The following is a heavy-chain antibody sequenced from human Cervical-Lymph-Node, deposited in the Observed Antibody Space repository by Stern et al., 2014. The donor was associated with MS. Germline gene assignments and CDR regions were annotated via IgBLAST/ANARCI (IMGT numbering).Heavy chain of an antibody. CDR1: GGSISRSTYY. J-gene: IGHJ4*02. D-gene: IGHD5-24*01. CDR2: IYYSGTT. CDR3: ARLTGIIDS. Sequence: VQLVESGPGLVKPSETLSLTCTVSGGSISRSTYYWGWIRQPPGKGLEWIGNIYYSGTTYYDPSLKSRVTISVHAATNPFSLKLTSVTAADTAVYYCARLTGIIDSWGQGTLVAVSS. V-gene: IGHV4-39*01.